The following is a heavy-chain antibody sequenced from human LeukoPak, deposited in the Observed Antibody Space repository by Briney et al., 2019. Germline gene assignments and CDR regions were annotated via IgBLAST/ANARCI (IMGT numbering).Heavy chain of an antibody. CDR2: IYHSGST. V-gene: IGHV4-38-2*01. CDR3: ARNRAGKGYFDF. CDR1: GYSISSGYY. D-gene: IGHD6-19*01. Sequence: SETLSLTCAVSGYSISSGYYWGWSRQPPGKGLEWIGSIYHSGSTYYNQSLKSRVTISVDTSKNQFSLNLSSVTAADTAVYYCARNRAGKGYFDFWGQGTLVTVSS. J-gene: IGHJ4*02.